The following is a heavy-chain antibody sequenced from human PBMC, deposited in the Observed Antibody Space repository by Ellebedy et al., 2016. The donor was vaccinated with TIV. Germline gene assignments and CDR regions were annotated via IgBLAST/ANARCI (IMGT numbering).Heavy chain of an antibody. D-gene: IGHD4-11*01. J-gene: IGHJ6*04. Sequence: SETLSLXXTVSGGSISSGGYYWSWIRQPPGKGLEWIGEINHSGSTNYNPSLKSRVTISVDTSKNQFSLKLSSVTAADTAVYYCARGTGLTTHREPLTVWGKGTTVTVSS. V-gene: IGHV4-39*07. CDR3: ARGTGLTTHREPLTV. CDR2: INHSGST. CDR1: GGSISSGGYY.